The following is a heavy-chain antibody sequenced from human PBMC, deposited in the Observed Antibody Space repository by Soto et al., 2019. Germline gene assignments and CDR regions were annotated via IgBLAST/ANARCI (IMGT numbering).Heavy chain of an antibody. D-gene: IGHD6-6*01. Sequence: ASVKVSCKASGYTCTGYYMHWLQQAPGQGLGWMGWINPNRGGTNYAQKFQGRVTMTRAPSISTAYMALSTLTSPATAVYYCARVAAARPNYYYGLDVWGQGTTVTVSS. CDR2: INPNRGGT. CDR1: GYTCTGYY. J-gene: IGHJ6*02. V-gene: IGHV1-2*02. CDR3: ARVAAARPNYYYGLDV.